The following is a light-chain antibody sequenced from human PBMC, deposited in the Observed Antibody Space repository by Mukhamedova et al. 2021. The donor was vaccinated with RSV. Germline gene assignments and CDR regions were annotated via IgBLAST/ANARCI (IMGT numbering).Light chain of an antibody. Sequence: WYQRRVHGEPPKLPIYDASSLESGVPSRFSGSGSGTDFTLTISSLQPEDFATYYCHQFKSYPPTFGGGTKVEIK. J-gene: IGKJ4*01. CDR2: DAS. CDR3: HQFKSYPPT. V-gene: IGKV1-13*02.